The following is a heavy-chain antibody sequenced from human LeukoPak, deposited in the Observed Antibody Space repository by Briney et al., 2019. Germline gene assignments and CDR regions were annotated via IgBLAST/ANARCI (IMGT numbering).Heavy chain of an antibody. Sequence: GGSLRLSCAASGFTFSSYWMHWVRQAPGKGLVWVSRIKSDGSNTNYADSVKGRFTISRDNAKNSLYLQMNSLRAEDTAVYYCARDPYSGSYGDYYYYYMDVWGKGTTVTISS. CDR1: GFTFSSYW. V-gene: IGHV3-74*01. J-gene: IGHJ6*03. CDR2: IKSDGSNT. CDR3: ARDPYSGSYGDYYYYYMDV. D-gene: IGHD1-26*01.